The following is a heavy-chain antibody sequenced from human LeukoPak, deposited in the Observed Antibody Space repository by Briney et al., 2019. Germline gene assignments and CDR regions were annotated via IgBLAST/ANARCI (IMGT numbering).Heavy chain of an antibody. V-gene: IGHV3-11*01. D-gene: IGHD3-16*02. CDR2: ISSSGSTI. Sequence: GGSLRLSCAASGFTFSDYYMSWIRQAPGKGLEWVSYISSSGSTIYYADSVKGRFTISRDNAKNSLYLQMNSLRAEGTAVYYCARDGYDYVWGSYRPVDYWGQGTLVTVSS. CDR1: GFTFSDYY. CDR3: ARDGYDYVWGSYRPVDY. J-gene: IGHJ4*02.